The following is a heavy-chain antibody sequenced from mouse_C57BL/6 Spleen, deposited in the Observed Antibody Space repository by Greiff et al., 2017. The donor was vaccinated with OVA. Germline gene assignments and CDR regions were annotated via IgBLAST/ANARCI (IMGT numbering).Heavy chain of an antibody. V-gene: IGHV1-19*01. Sequence: VQLQQSGPVLVKPGASVKMSCKASGYTFTDYYMNWVKQSHGKSLEWIGVINPYNGGTSYNQKFKGKATLTVDKSSSTAYMELNSLTSEDSAVYYCATATAQSYAMDYWGQGTSVTVSS. D-gene: IGHD3-2*02. J-gene: IGHJ4*01. CDR3: ATATAQSYAMDY. CDR1: GYTFTDYY. CDR2: INPYNGGT.